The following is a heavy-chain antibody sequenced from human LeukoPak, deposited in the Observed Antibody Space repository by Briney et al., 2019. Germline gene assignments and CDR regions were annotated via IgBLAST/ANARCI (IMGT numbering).Heavy chain of an antibody. V-gene: IGHV3-20*04. J-gene: IGHJ6*03. Sequence: GGSLRLSCAASGFNFNTYWMSWVRQAPGKGLEWVSGINWNGGSTGYADSVKGRFTISRDNAKNSLYLQMNSLRAEDTALYYCARDSSEGYYYYMDVWGKGTTVTVSS. D-gene: IGHD6-25*01. CDR1: GFNFNTYW. CDR3: ARDSSEGYYYYMDV. CDR2: INWNGGST.